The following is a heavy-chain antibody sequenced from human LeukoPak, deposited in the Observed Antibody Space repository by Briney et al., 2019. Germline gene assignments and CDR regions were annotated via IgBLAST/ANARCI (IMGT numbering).Heavy chain of an antibody. CDR2: IIPIFGTA. Sequence: WASVKVSCKASGGTFSSYAISWVRQAPGQGLEWMGGIIPIFGTANYAQKFQGRVTITADESTSTAYMELSSLRSEDTAVYYCASSPWQQLANSYWGQGTLVTVSS. CDR3: ASSPWQQLANSY. V-gene: IGHV1-69*13. D-gene: IGHD6-13*01. CDR1: GGTFSSYA. J-gene: IGHJ4*02.